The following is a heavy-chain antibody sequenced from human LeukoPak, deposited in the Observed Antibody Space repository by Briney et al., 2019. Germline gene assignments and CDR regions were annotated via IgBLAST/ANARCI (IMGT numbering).Heavy chain of an antibody. D-gene: IGHD6-19*01. CDR3: ARHSGAGTGFVY. CDR2: IYYSGST. Sequence: PSESLSLTCSVSGGSTSGYYWSWIRQPPGKGLEWVGYIYYSGSTNYNPSLKSRLTISIDTSKNQFSLKLSSVTAADTAVYYCARHSGAGTGFVYWGQGTLVTVSS. CDR1: GGSTSGYY. J-gene: IGHJ4*02. V-gene: IGHV4-59*08.